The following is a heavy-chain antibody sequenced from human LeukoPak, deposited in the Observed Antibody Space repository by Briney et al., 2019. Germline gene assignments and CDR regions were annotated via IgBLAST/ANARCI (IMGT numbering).Heavy chain of an antibody. CDR3: ARGHFGVVLDY. J-gene: IGHJ4*02. D-gene: IGHD3-3*01. CDR2: IRGDSTET. CDR1: GFTFSSYS. V-gene: IGHV3-21*01. Sequence: PGGSLRLSCAGSGFTFSSYSMIWVRQAPGKGLEWVSSIRGDSTETRHAASVMGRFTISRDNAKKLLYLQMNSLRAEDTAVYYCARGHFGVVLDYWGQGTLVTVSS.